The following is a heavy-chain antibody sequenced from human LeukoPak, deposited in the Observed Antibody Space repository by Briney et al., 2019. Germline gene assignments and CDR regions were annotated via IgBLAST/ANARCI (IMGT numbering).Heavy chain of an antibody. D-gene: IGHD5-12*01. CDR1: GFTFSDYY. J-gene: IGHJ3*02. CDR3: AKDRGYDSLLGDAFDI. V-gene: IGHV3-11*01. CDR2: ISGSGRTI. Sequence: GRSLRLSCAVSGFTFSDYYMSWIRQAPGKGLEWVAYISGSGRTIYYADSVRGRFIISRDNAKNSMYLQMNSLRAEDTAVYYCAKDRGYDSLLGDAFDIWGQGTMVTVSS.